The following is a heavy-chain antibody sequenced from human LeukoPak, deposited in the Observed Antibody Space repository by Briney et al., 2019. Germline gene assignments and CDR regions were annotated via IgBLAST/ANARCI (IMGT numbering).Heavy chain of an antibody. D-gene: IGHD5-18*01. CDR2: IYYSGST. J-gene: IGHJ4*02. V-gene: IGHV4-59*08. Sequence: PSETLSLTCTVSGGSISSYYWSWIRQPPGKGLEWIGYIYYSGSTNYNPSLKSRVTISVDTSKNQFSLKLSSVTAADTAVYYCAGYDSYGAYFDYWGQGTLVTVSS. CDR1: GGSISSYY. CDR3: AGYDSYGAYFDY.